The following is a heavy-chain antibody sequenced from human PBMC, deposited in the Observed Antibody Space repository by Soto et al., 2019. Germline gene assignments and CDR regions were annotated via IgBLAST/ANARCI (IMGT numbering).Heavy chain of an antibody. J-gene: IGHJ4*02. Sequence: QITLKESGPTLVKPTQTLTLTCTFSGFSLSTNGVGVGWIRQPPGKALEWLALIYWDGDKRYSPSLRSRLTLTKDTSKNQVVLTRTNMDPVDTATYYCARRRDGTYALDYCGQGTLVTVAS. CDR2: IYWDGDK. V-gene: IGHV2-5*02. D-gene: IGHD1-26*01. CDR3: ARRRDGTYALDY. CDR1: GFSLSTNGVG.